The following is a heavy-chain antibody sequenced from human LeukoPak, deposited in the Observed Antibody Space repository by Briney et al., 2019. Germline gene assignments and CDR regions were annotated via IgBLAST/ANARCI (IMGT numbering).Heavy chain of an antibody. Sequence: ASVKVSCKASGYTFTDYYLHWVRQAPGQGLEWMGWINPNSGGTNYAQKFQGRVTMTRDTSISTAYMELSRLRSDDTAVYYCARDSPNWGPRDYYFDYWGQGTLVTVSS. CDR1: GYTFTDYY. CDR2: INPNSGGT. D-gene: IGHD7-27*01. CDR3: ARDSPNWGPRDYYFDY. J-gene: IGHJ4*02. V-gene: IGHV1-2*02.